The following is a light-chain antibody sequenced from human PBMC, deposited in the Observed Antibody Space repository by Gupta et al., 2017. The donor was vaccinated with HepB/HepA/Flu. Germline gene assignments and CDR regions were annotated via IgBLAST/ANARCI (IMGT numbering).Light chain of an antibody. V-gene: IGKV1-39*01. CDR2: AAS. CDR3: QQSYSTPIT. CDR1: QSISSY. J-gene: IGKJ5*01. Sequence: DIQMTQSPSSLSASVGDRVTITCRASQSISSYLNWYQQKPGKAPKLLIYAASSLQSGVPSRFSGSGSGTDFTLNISSLQPEDVATYYCQQSYSTPITFGQGTRLEIK.